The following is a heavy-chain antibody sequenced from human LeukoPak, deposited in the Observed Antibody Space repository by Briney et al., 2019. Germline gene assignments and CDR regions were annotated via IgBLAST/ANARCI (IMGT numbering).Heavy chain of an antibody. V-gene: IGHV1-18*01. Sequence: ASVKVSCKSSGYTFTSYSIGWVRQAPGQGLEWMGGISAYNGNTNYAQKLQVRVTITTDTYTSTAYMYLSSLRSRDRHGLYARRDKSSDYGAFDIWGQGTMVTVSS. CDR1: GYTFTSYS. CDR2: ISAYNGNT. J-gene: IGHJ3*02. CDR3: RRDKSSDYGAFDI. D-gene: IGHD4-17*01.